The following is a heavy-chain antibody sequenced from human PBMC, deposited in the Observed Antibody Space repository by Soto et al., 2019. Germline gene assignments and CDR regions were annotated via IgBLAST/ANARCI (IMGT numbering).Heavy chain of an antibody. CDR1: GFTFSNYG. J-gene: IGHJ4*02. CDR3: ARIWAGGRGSGPEGGLSRVDY. Sequence: QAQLVQSGGGVVQPGGSPRLSCTVSGFTFSNYGMHWVRQAPGKGLEWVAIIWYDGSNKHYGDSVQGRFTVSRDNFKNTLFLQMDSLRAEDTAVYYCARIWAGGRGSGPEGGLSRVDYWGQGALVTVSS. D-gene: IGHD6-19*01. CDR2: IWYDGSNK. V-gene: IGHV3-33*01.